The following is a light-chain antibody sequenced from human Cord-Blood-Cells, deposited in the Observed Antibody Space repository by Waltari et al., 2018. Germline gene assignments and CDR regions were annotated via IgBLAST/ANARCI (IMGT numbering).Light chain of an antibody. CDR1: RSDVGSYNL. J-gene: IGLJ3*02. Sequence: QSALTQPASVSGSPGQSITISCTGTRSDVGSYNLVSWYQQHPGKAPKLMIYEVSKRPSGVSNRFSGSKSGNTASLTISGLQAEDEAEYYCCSYAGSSTWVFGGGTKLTVL. CDR3: CSYAGSSTWV. CDR2: EVS. V-gene: IGLV2-23*02.